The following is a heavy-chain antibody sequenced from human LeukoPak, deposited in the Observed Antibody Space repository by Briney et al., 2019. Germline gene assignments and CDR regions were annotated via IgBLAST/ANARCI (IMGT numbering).Heavy chain of an antibody. V-gene: IGHV3-33*01. D-gene: IGHD6-6*01. CDR3: ARDQTSSSPTPLYYYYGMDV. Sequence: GGSLRLYCAASGFTFSSYGMHWVRQAPGKGLEWVAVIWYDGSNKYYADSVKGRFTISRDNSKNTLYLQMNSLRAEDTAVYYCARDQTSSSPTPLYYYYGMDVWGQGTTVTVSS. CDR1: GFTFSSYG. CDR2: IWYDGSNK. J-gene: IGHJ6*02.